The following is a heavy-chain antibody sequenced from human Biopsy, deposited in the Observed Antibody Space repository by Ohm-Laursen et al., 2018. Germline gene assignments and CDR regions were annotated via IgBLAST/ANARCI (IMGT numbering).Heavy chain of an antibody. J-gene: IGHJ4*02. CDR1: GGTFTNYA. V-gene: IGHV1-69*01. CDR3: ARDALGGGSYRFCY. Sequence: SSVKVSCKVSGGTFTNYAISWVRQAPGQGLEWMGGIIPIFGTANYAQKFQGRVTITADESTSTAYMELSSLRSDDPAVYYCARDALGGGSYRFCYWGQGSLVTVSS. D-gene: IGHD1-26*01. CDR2: IIPIFGTA.